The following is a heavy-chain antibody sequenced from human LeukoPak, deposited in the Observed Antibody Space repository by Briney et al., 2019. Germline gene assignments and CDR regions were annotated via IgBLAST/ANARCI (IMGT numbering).Heavy chain of an antibody. D-gene: IGHD3-10*01. Sequence: GASVKVSCKASGYTFTSYDINWVRQAPGQGLEWMGWINPNSGGTNYAQKFQGRVTMTRDTSISTAYMELSRLRSDDTAVYYCARCFYGSGSYCPDYWGQGTLVTVSS. CDR2: INPNSGGT. CDR1: GYTFTSYD. J-gene: IGHJ4*02. V-gene: IGHV1-2*02. CDR3: ARCFYGSGSYCPDY.